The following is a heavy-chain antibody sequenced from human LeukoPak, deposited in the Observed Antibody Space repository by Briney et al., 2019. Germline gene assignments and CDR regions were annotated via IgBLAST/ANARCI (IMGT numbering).Heavy chain of an antibody. D-gene: IGHD3-22*01. Sequence: ASVKVSCKGSGYTFAGYYMHWVRRAPGQGLEWMGWINPNTGDTNYAQTFQGRVTMTRDTSISTAYMELSRLRSDDTAVYYCARDLSHYYDSRGYYVDDYWGQGTLVTVSS. V-gene: IGHV1-2*02. J-gene: IGHJ4*02. CDR3: ARDLSHYYDSRGYYVDDY. CDR2: INPNTGDT. CDR1: GYTFAGYY.